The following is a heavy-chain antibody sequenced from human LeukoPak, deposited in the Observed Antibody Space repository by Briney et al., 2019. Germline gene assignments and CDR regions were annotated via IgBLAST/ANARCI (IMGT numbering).Heavy chain of an antibody. CDR1: GGSISSYY. V-gene: IGHV4-59*08. J-gene: IGHJ4*02. CDR3: ARYHGSTYYFDY. CDR2: IYYSGST. Sequence: PSETLSLTCTVSGGSISSYYWSWIRQPPGKGLEWIGCIYYSGSTNYNPSLKSRVTISVDTSKNQFSLKLSSVTAADTAVYYCARYHGSTYYFDYWGQGTLVTVSS.